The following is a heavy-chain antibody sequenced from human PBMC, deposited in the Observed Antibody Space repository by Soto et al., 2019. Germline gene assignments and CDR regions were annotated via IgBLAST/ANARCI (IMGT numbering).Heavy chain of an antibody. D-gene: IGHD3-3*01. J-gene: IGHJ3*02. Sequence: EVQLLESEGDLVHPGGYLRLSCAASGFTFSAYAMSWVRQAPGKGLEWVSTISTASSTYYADSVEGRLTISRDNSMNPAYLQMRSLSVEDTALHYCARDILGGTLHAFEMWGQGTVVTVSS. CDR1: GFTFSAYA. CDR3: ARDILGGTLHAFEM. CDR2: ISTASST. V-gene: IGHV3-23*01.